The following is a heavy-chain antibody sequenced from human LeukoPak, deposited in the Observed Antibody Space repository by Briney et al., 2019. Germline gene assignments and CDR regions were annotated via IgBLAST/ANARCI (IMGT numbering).Heavy chain of an antibody. CDR2: ISSGGDAI. CDR1: GFTFSTYS. CDR3: VTNFDPDVD. Sequence: GGSLRLSCAASGFTFSTYSMNWIRQAPGKGLEWISYISSGGDAIYYTDSVKGRFTISRDNAKNSLYLQMNSLRAEDTAVYYCVTNFDPDVDWGQGTLVTVSS. J-gene: IGHJ4*02. D-gene: IGHD3-9*01. V-gene: IGHV3-48*01.